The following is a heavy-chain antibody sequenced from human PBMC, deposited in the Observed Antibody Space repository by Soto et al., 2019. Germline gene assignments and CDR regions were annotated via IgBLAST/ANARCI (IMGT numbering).Heavy chain of an antibody. V-gene: IGHV1-18*01. CDR1: GYTFTSYG. CDR3: ARDRGITMIVVVITMDV. CDR2: ISAYNGNT. Sequence: GASVKVSCKASGYTFTSYGISWVRQAPGQGLELMGWISAYNGNTNYAQKLQGRVTMTTDTSTSTAYMELRSLRSDDTAVYYCARDRGITMIVVVITMDVWGQGTTVTVSS. D-gene: IGHD3-22*01. J-gene: IGHJ6*02.